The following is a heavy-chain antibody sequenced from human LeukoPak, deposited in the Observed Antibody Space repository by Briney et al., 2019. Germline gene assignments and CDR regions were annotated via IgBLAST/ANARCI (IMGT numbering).Heavy chain of an antibody. D-gene: IGHD3-22*01. CDR3: AGKDYYDSSGFYPAGEAFDY. V-gene: IGHV4-39*01. CDR1: SGSISSSSYY. CDR2: IYYSGRT. Sequence: SETLSLTCTVSSGSISSSSYYWGWIRQPPGKGLEWIGRIYYSGRTYYNPSLKSRVTISVDTSKNQFSLKLSCVSPADTAVYYCAGKDYYDSSGFYPAGEAFDYWGQGTLVTVSS. J-gene: IGHJ4*02.